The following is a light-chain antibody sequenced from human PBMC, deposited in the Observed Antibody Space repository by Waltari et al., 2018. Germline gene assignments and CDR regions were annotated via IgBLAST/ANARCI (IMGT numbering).Light chain of an antibody. J-gene: IGKJ5*01. CDR3: QQRSNWPPIS. Sequence: DMVLTQSLATLSLSPGERATLSCRASQSVGTYLSWYQQKPGQAPRLLIYDASNRATGIPARFSGSGSGTDFTLTISSLEPEDFAVYYCQQRSNWPPISFGQGTRLELK. CDR1: QSVGTY. CDR2: DAS. V-gene: IGKV3-11*01.